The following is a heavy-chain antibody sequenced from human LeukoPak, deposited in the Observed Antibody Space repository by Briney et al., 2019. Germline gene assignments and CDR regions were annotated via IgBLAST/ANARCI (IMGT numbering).Heavy chain of an antibody. CDR3: AREAGDSSGWYNWFDP. Sequence: SGGSLRLSCAASGFTFSSYWMSWVRQAPGKGREGVANIKQDGSEKNYVDSVKGRFTISRDNAKNSLYLQMNSLRAEDTAVYYCAREAGDSSGWYNWFDPWGQGTLVTVSS. CDR1: GFTFSSYW. CDR2: IKQDGSEK. J-gene: IGHJ5*02. D-gene: IGHD6-19*01. V-gene: IGHV3-7*01.